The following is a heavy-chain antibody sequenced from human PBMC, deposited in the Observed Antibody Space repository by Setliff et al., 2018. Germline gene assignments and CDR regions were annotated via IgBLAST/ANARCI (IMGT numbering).Heavy chain of an antibody. J-gene: IGHJ4*02. D-gene: IGHD6-19*01. CDR1: GGTFSSYV. CDR2: IIPIFGTA. V-gene: IGHV1-69*13. CDR3: ARRVRIAVLHLYYFEY. Sequence: SVKVSCKASGGTFSSYVISRVRQAPGQGLEWMGGIIPIFGTANYAQKFQGRVTITADESTSTAYMELSSLRSEDTAVYYCARRVRIAVLHLYYFEYWGQGTLVTVSS.